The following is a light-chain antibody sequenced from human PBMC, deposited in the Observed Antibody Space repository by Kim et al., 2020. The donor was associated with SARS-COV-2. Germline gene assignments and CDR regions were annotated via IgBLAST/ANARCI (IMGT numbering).Light chain of an antibody. CDR3: QAWDSSTEV. V-gene: IGLV3-1*01. CDR2: QDI. CDR1: KLGDKY. Sequence: SYELTQPPSVSVSPGQTASITCSGDKLGDKYACWYQQKPGQSPVLVIYQDIKRPSGIPERFSGSNSGNTAPLTISGTQAMDEADYYCQAWDSSTEVFGTG. J-gene: IGLJ1*01.